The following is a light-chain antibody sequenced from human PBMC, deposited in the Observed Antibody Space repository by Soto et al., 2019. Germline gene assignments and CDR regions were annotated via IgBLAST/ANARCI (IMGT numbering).Light chain of an antibody. CDR1: QSVNSN. J-gene: IGKJ2*01. CDR3: QQYNNWPPYT. Sequence: EIVMTQSPATLSVSPGERATLSCRASQSVNSNLAWYQQKPGQAPRLLIYGASTRATGIAARFSGSGSGTEFTLTISSLQSEDFAVYYCQQYNNWPPYTFGQGTKLDIK. CDR2: GAS. V-gene: IGKV3-15*01.